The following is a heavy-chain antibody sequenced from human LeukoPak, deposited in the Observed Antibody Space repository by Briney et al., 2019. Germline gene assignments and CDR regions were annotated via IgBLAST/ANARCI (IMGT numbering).Heavy chain of an antibody. CDR3: ARGSSIDY. Sequence: GGSLRLSCAASGFTVSSNYMSWVRQAPGKGPEWVANIKQDGSEKYYVDSVEGRFTISRDNAKNSLYLQMNSLRAEDTAVYYCARGSSIDYWGQGTLVTVSS. D-gene: IGHD6-13*01. J-gene: IGHJ4*02. CDR2: IKQDGSEK. CDR1: GFTVSSNY. V-gene: IGHV3-7*01.